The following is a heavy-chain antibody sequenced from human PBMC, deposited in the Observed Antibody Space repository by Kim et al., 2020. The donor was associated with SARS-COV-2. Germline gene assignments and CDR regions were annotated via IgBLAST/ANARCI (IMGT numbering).Heavy chain of an antibody. V-gene: IGHV3-30*02. J-gene: IGHJ5*02. CDR3: AKDLYDYVWGSYRSNWFDP. D-gene: IGHD3-16*02. Sequence: GRFTISRDNSKNTLYLQMNSLRAEDTAVYYCAKDLYDYVWGSYRSNWFDPWGQGTLVTVSS.